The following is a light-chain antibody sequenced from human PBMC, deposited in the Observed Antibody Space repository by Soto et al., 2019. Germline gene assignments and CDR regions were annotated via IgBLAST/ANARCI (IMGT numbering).Light chain of an antibody. CDR3: CSNAGGLEV. V-gene: IGLV2-11*01. CDR2: DVS. CDR1: SSDVGGYNY. Sequence: QSALTQPPSVSGSPGQSVTISCTGTSSDVGGYNYVSWYQQHPGKAPKVMIYDVSKRPSGVPDRFSGSKSGNTASLTISGLQAEDEADYYCCSNAGGLEVFGTGTKVTVL. J-gene: IGLJ1*01.